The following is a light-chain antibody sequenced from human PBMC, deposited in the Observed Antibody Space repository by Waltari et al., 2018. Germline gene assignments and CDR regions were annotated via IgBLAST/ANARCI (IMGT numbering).Light chain of an antibody. CDR2: NDR. J-gene: IGLJ1*01. V-gene: IGLV3-16*01. CDR1: ALPKKY. CDR3: LSVDNSGSYV. Sequence: SYKLTQPPSVSVSLGQMARIPCSGEALPKKYAYWYQQKPGQVPVLLIYNDRERPSGIPDRFSGSSSGTVATLTITGVQVEDEADYYCLSVDNSGSYVFGSGTTVIVL.